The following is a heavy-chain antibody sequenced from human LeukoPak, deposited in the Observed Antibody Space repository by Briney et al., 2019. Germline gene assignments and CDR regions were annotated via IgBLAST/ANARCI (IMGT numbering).Heavy chain of an antibody. D-gene: IGHD5-24*01. CDR3: AKSRDAFGGVVSTWLY. CDR1: GGSFSGYY. V-gene: IGHV4-34*01. J-gene: IGHJ4*02. Sequence: SETLSLTCAVYGGSFSGYYWSWIRQPPGKGLKWIGEINHSGSTNYNPSLKSRVTISLDTSRNQFSLRLSSVTAADTAVYYCAKSRDAFGGVVSTWLYWGQGTLVTVSS. CDR2: INHSGST.